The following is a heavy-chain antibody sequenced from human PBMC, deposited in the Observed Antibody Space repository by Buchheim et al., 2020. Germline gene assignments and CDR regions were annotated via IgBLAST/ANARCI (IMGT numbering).Heavy chain of an antibody. CDR3: ARDRIPYYMDV. CDR1: GGSISGYY. J-gene: IGHJ6*03. D-gene: IGHD2-21*01. V-gene: IGHV4-59*01. Sequence: QVQLQESGPGLVKPSETLSLTCTVSGGSISGYYWSWIRQSPGKGLEWIGYIYYSGSTNYNPSLKSRVSISVDTSKNPFSLMLSSVTAADTAVYYCARDRIPYYMDVWGKGTT. CDR2: IYYSGST.